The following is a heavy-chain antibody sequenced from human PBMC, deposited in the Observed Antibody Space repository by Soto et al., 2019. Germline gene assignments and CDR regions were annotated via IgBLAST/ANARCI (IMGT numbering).Heavy chain of an antibody. Sequence: EVQLLESGGGLVQPGGSLRLSCAASGFTFSSYAMSWVRQAPGKGLEWVSAISGSGGSTYYADSVKGRFTISRDTSKNTLYLQMNSLRAEDTAVYYCAKDAGLPGYSYGYFDYWGQGTLVTVSS. CDR3: AKDAGLPGYSYGYFDY. J-gene: IGHJ4*02. D-gene: IGHD5-18*01. CDR2: ISGSGGST. V-gene: IGHV3-23*01. CDR1: GFTFSSYA.